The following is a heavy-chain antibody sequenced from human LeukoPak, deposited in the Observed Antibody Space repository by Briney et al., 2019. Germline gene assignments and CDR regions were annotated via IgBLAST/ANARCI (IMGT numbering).Heavy chain of an antibody. D-gene: IGHD5-24*01. Sequence: GGSLRLSCETAGFTFSSYVMHWVRRTPGKGLVWVSRIRHDGIISYADSVKGRFTISRDNAENTLILQMNSLRVEDTAVYYCARDWVYKIDYWGRGTLVTVSS. CDR3: ARDWVYKIDY. CDR1: GFTFSSYV. V-gene: IGHV3-74*01. CDR2: IRHDGII. J-gene: IGHJ4*02.